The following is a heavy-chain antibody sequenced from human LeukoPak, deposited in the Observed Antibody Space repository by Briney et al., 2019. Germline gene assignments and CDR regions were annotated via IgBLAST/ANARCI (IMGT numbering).Heavy chain of an antibody. CDR2: INPNSGGT. J-gene: IGHJ3*02. Sequence: ASVKVSCKASGYTFTGYYMHWVRQAPGQGLEWMGRINPNSGGTTYAQKFQGRVTMTRDTSIGTAYMELSSLRSDDAAVYYCARPYYESSGLYVDAFGIWGQGTMVTVSS. V-gene: IGHV1-2*06. CDR3: ARPYYESSGLYVDAFGI. CDR1: GYTFTGYY. D-gene: IGHD3-22*01.